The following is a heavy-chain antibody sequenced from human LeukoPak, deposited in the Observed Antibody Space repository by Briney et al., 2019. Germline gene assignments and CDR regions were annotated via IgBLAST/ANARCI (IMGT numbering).Heavy chain of an antibody. D-gene: IGHD2-2*01. Sequence: GASVKVPCKASGGTFSSYAISWVRQAPGQGLEWMGRIIPIFGTANYAQKFQGRVTITADESTSTAYMELSSLRSEDTAAYYCARGVWYCSSTSCPSLDYWGQGTLVTVSS. CDR2: IIPIFGTA. J-gene: IGHJ4*02. CDR1: GGTFSSYA. V-gene: IGHV1-69*13. CDR3: ARGVWYCSSTSCPSLDY.